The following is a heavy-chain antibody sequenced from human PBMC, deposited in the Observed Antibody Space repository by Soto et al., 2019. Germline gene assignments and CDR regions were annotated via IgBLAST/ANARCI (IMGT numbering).Heavy chain of an antibody. V-gene: IGHV1-8*01. J-gene: IGHJ4*02. D-gene: IGHD3-10*01. Sequence: ASVKVSCKASGYTFTSYDINWVRQATGQGLEWMGWMNPNSGNTGYAQKFQGRVTMTRNTSISTAYMELSSLRSEDTAVYYCARGITMVRGASTGYWGKGTLVTVSS. CDR3: ARGITMVRGASTGY. CDR1: GYTFTSYD. CDR2: MNPNSGNT.